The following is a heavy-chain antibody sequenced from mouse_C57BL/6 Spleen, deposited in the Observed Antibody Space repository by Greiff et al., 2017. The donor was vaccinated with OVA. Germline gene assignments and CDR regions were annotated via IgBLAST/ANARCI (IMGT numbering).Heavy chain of an antibody. D-gene: IGHD2-2*01. CDR1: GYTFTDYE. J-gene: IGHJ2*01. CDR2: IDPETGGT. V-gene: IGHV1-15*01. CDR3: TRQEVTTTTSYYIDY. Sequence: QVQLQQSGAELVRPGASVTLSCKASGYTFTDYEMHWVKQTPVHGLEWIGAIDPETGGTAYNQKFKGKAILTADKSSSTAYMELRSLTSEDSAVYYCTRQEVTTTTSYYIDYWGQGTTLTVSS.